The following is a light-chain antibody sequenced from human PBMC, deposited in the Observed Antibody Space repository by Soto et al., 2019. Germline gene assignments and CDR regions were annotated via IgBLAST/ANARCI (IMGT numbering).Light chain of an antibody. CDR1: QSVTTNY. J-gene: IGKJ2*01. CDR2: GAS. V-gene: IGKV3-20*01. Sequence: ENVLTQSPGTLSLSPGERATLSCRASQSVTTNYLAWYQQRPGQAPRLLIYGASSRATGIPDRFSGSGSGTDFTLTISRLEPEDFAVYYCQQYGSSPYTFGQATKLEIK. CDR3: QQYGSSPYT.